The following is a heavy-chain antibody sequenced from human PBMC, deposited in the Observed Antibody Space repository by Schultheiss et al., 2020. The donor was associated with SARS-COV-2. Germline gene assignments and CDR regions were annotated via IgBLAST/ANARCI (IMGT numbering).Heavy chain of an antibody. V-gene: IGHV4-59*01. CDR3: ARAAVRGSYYYGMDV. CDR2: IYYSGST. J-gene: IGHJ6*02. D-gene: IGHD2-2*01. Sequence: SETLSLTCTVSGGSISSYYWSWIRQPPGKGLEWIGYIYYSGSTNYNPSLKSRVTISVDTSKNQFSLKLSSVTAADTAVYYCARAAVRGSYYYGMDVWGQGTTVTV. CDR1: GGSISSYY.